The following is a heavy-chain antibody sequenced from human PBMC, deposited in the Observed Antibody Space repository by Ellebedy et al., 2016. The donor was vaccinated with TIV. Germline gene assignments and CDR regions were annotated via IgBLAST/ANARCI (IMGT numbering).Heavy chain of an antibody. Sequence: GESLKISCEASGFTFGNNALRWVRQVPGNGLEWVSRLSDPAYETYYADSVKARFTVSRDNSKSTLYLQMDRLRAEDTAVYYCVYNAMGQMAADFGYWGQGTLVTVSS. V-gene: IGHV3-23*01. CDR1: GFTFGNNA. J-gene: IGHJ4*02. CDR3: VYNAMGQMAADFGY. D-gene: IGHD6-13*01. CDR2: LSDPAYET.